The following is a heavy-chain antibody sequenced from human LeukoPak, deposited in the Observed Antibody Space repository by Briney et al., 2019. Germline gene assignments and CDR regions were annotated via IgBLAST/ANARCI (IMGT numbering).Heavy chain of an antibody. Sequence: PGRSLRLSCAASGFTFSSYGMHWVRQAPGKGLEWVAVIWYDGSNKYYADSVKGRFTISRDNSKNTLYLQMSSLRAEDTAVYYCVKTYYDFWSGYYPRENWFDPWGQGTLVTVSS. J-gene: IGHJ5*02. CDR1: GFTFSSYG. V-gene: IGHV3-33*06. CDR2: IWYDGSNK. CDR3: VKTYYDFWSGYYPRENWFDP. D-gene: IGHD3-3*01.